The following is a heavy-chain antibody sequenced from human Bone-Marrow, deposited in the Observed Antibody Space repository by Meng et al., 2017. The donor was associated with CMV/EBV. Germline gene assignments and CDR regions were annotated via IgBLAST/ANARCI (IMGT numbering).Heavy chain of an antibody. CDR3: AVTTRTITRPFDY. D-gene: IGHD1-1*01. CDR1: GYTLTELS. V-gene: IGHV1-24*01. J-gene: IGHJ4*02. CDR2: IDPEDGKT. Sequence: GKVSCKVSGYTLTELSRHWVRQAPGKGLEWMGGIDPEDGKTIHAQKFQGRVTMTEDTSTDTAYMELSSLRSEDTAVYYCAVTTRTITRPFDYWGQGTLVTVSS.